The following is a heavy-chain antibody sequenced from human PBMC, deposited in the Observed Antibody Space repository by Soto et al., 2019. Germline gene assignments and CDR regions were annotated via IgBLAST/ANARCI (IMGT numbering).Heavy chain of an antibody. V-gene: IGHV3-30-3*01. CDR1: GFTFSTYA. J-gene: IGHJ2*01. CDR2: VSSEGGTQ. Sequence: QVQLVESGGGVVQPGRSLRLSCVASGFTFSTYAMQWVRQAPGKGLEWVAVVSSEGGTQFYADSVKGRFTISRDNSKNSPYQQMSSLTTEDAAIYFCARETYYSGHVIGNLDLWGRGTLVTVSS. D-gene: IGHD5-12*01. CDR3: ARETYYSGHVIGNLDL.